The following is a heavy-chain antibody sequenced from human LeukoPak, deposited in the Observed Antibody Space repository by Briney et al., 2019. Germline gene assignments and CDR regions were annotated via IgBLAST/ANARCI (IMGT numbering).Heavy chain of an antibody. Sequence: GGSLRLSCAASGFTFSSYWMSWVRQAPGKGLEWVANMKQDGSEKYYVDSVKGRFTISRDNAKNSLYLQMNSLRAEDTAVYYCATSPQGVSGVIDAFDIWGQGTMVTVSS. CDR2: MKQDGSEK. D-gene: IGHD6-25*01. V-gene: IGHV3-7*01. J-gene: IGHJ3*02. CDR1: GFTFSSYW. CDR3: ATSPQGVSGVIDAFDI.